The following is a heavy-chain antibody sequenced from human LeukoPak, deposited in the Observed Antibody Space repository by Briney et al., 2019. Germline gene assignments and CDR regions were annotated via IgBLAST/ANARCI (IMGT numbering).Heavy chain of an antibody. CDR1: GYTLTELS. V-gene: IGHV1-24*01. J-gene: IGHJ6*02. Sequence: ASVKVFCKVSGYTLTELSMHWVRQAPGKGLEWMGGFDPEDGETIYAQKFQGRVTMTEDTSTDTAYMELSSLRSEDTAVYYCATNKRWLQLRYYYYYGMDVWGQGTTVTVSS. D-gene: IGHD5-24*01. CDR2: FDPEDGET. CDR3: ATNKRWLQLRYYYYYGMDV.